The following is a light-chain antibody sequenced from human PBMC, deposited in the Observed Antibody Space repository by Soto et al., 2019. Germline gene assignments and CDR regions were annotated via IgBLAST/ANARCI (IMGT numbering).Light chain of an antibody. CDR2: AVS. J-gene: IGLJ2*01. V-gene: IGLV2-14*01. CDR1: SSDLDVYNF. CDR3: SSYTSSTTLV. Sequence: QSALTQPASVSGSPGQSITISCTGSSSDLDVYNFVSWYQQHAGKAPKLMIYAVSNRPSGVSNRFSASKSGNTASLTISGXXXXXXXXXYCSSYTSSTTLVFGGGTKLTVL.